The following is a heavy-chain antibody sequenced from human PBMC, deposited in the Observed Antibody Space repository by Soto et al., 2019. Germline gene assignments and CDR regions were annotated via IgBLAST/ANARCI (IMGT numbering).Heavy chain of an antibody. CDR2: IHPSGGST. CDR3: ARSWSGSGSYFWGGPARPDNWFDP. V-gene: IGHV1-46*03. Sequence: GGSGEGSCQGSGYTFTSYYMHWVGQAPGQGVEWVGIIHPSGGSTSYAQKFQGRVTMTRDTSTSTVYMELSSLRSEDTAVYYCARSWSGSGSYFWGGPARPDNWFDPWGQGTLVTVSS. CDR1: GYTFTSYY. J-gene: IGHJ5*02. D-gene: IGHD3-10*01.